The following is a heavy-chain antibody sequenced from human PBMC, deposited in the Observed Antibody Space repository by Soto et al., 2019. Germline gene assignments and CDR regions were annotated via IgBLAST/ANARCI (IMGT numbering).Heavy chain of an antibody. CDR2: ISSNGGST. J-gene: IGHJ4*02. D-gene: IGHD4-17*01. Sequence: EVQLVESGGGLVQPGGSLRLSCAASGFTFSSYAMHWVRQAPGKGLEYVSAISSNGGSTYYANSVKGRFTISRDNSKNTLYFQRGSLRAEDMAVYYCARDGYGAYPFDYWGKGPRVTFPS. CDR1: GFTFSSYA. V-gene: IGHV3-64*01. CDR3: ARDGYGAYPFDY.